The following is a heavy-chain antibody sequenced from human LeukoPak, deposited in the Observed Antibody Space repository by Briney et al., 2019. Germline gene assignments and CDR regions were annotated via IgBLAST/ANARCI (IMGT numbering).Heavy chain of an antibody. Sequence: GGSLRLSCAASGFTFSSYEMNWFRQAPGKGLEWVSYISSSGSTIYYTDSVKGRFTISRDNAKNSLYLQMNSLRADDTAVYYCAELGITMIGGVWGKGTTVTISS. CDR3: AELGITMIGGV. CDR2: ISSSGSTI. CDR1: GFTFSSYE. J-gene: IGHJ6*04. D-gene: IGHD3-10*02. V-gene: IGHV3-48*03.